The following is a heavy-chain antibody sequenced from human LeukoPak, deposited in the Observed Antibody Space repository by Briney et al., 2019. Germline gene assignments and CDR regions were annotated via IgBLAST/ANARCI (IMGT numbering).Heavy chain of an antibody. Sequence: SETLSLTCTVSGGPISSYYWSWIRQPAGKGLEWIGRIYSSGDTNYIPSLKSRVTMSIDTSKKQFSLNLSSVTAADTAVYYCAAYQQQLAFDYWGQGTLVTVSS. V-gene: IGHV4-4*07. CDR3: AAYQQQLAFDY. D-gene: IGHD6-13*01. J-gene: IGHJ4*02. CDR1: GGPISSYY. CDR2: IYSSGDT.